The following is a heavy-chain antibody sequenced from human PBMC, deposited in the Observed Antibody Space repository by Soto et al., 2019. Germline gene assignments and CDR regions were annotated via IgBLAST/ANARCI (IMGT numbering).Heavy chain of an antibody. CDR3: AKDPHIAVAGWRNGGFWFDP. D-gene: IGHD6-19*01. CDR2: ISGSGGST. V-gene: IGHV3-23*01. Sequence: HPGGSLRLSCAASGFTFSSYAMSWVRQAPGKGLEWVSAISGSGGSTYYADSVKGRFTISRDNSKNTLYLQMNSLRAEDTAVYYCAKDPHIAVAGWRNGGFWFDPWGQGTLVTVSS. CDR1: GFTFSSYA. J-gene: IGHJ5*02.